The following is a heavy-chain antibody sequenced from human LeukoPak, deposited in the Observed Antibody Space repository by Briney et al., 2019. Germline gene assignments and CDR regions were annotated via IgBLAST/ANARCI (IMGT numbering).Heavy chain of an antibody. V-gene: IGHV3-21*01. CDR3: ARDRGGSYYDY. Sequence: PSETLSLTCTVSGGSISSSSYYWGWVRQAPGKGLEWVSSISSSSSYIYYADSVKGRFTTSRDNAKNSLYLQMNSLRAEDTAVYYCARDRGGSYYDYWGQGTLVTVSS. D-gene: IGHD1-26*01. J-gene: IGHJ4*02. CDR2: ISSSSSYI. CDR1: GGSISSSSYY.